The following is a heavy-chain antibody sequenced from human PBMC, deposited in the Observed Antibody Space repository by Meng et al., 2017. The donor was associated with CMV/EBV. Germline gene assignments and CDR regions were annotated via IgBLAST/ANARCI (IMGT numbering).Heavy chain of an antibody. Sequence: VALLASGGGLVLPGVSLILSCAASGFTFSSSAMSWVRQAPGKGLEWVSAIIGRGGSTYYADSVKGRFTISRDNSKNTLYLQMNSLRAEDTAVYYCAYTAMVTLWGQGTLVTVSS. J-gene: IGHJ4*02. D-gene: IGHD5-18*01. CDR1: GFTFSSSA. CDR2: IIGRGGST. V-gene: IGHV3-23*01. CDR3: AYTAMVTL.